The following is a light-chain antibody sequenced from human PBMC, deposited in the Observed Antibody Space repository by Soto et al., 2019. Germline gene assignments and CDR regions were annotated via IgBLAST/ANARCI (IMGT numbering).Light chain of an antibody. CDR2: LGS. CDR3: MQALQTSIT. V-gene: IGKV2-28*01. CDR1: QSLLHSNGYNY. Sequence: DIVVTQSPLSLPVTPGEPASISCRSSQSLLHSNGYNYLDWYLQKPGQSPQLLIFLGSNRASGVPDRLSGSGSGTNFTLKISRVEAEDVGVYYCMQALQTSITFGQGTRLEIK. J-gene: IGKJ5*01.